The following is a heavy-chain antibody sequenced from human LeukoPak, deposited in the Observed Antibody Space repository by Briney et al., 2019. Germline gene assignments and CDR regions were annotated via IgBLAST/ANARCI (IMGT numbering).Heavy chain of an antibody. V-gene: IGHV4-59*01. CDR2: IYYTGST. D-gene: IGHD5-24*01. CDR3: ARGLSKMVYFDY. CDR1: GGSISTYY. Sequence: SETLSLTCTVFGGSISTYYWSWIRQPPGKGLEWIGSIYYTGSTNYNPSLKSRVTISVDMSKNQFSLKLSSVTAADTGVYYCARGLSKMVYFDYWGQGTLVTVSS. J-gene: IGHJ4*02.